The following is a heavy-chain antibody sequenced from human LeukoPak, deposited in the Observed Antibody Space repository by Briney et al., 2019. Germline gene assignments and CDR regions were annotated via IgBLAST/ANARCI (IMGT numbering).Heavy chain of an antibody. CDR3: ARKGIAANWFDP. V-gene: IGHV1-46*01. J-gene: IGHJ5*02. CDR1: GYTLTSYG. D-gene: IGHD6-13*01. Sequence: GASVKVSCKASGYTLTSYGISWVRQAPGQGLEWMGIINPSGGSTSYAQKFQGRVTMTRDTSTSTVYMELSSLRSEDTAVYYCARKGIAANWFDPWGQGTLVTVSS. CDR2: INPSGGST.